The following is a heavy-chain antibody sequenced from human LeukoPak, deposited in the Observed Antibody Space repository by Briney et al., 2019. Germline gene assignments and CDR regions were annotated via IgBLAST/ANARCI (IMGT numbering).Heavy chain of an antibody. V-gene: IGHV4-30-4*08. J-gene: IGHJ3*02. CDR1: GGSISSGDYY. CDR3: ARGERASDI. CDR2: IYYGGST. Sequence: TLSLTCTVSGGSISSGDYYWSWVRQPPGKGLEWIGYIYYGGSTYYNPSLKSRVTISVDTSKNQFSLKLSSVTAADTAVYNCARGERASDIWGQGTMVTVSS. D-gene: IGHD1-1*01.